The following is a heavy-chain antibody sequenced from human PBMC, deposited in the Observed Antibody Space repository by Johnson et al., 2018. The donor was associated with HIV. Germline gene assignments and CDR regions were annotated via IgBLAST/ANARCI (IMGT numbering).Heavy chain of an antibody. Sequence: VQLVESGGGLVKPGGSLRLSCAASGFTVSSNYMSWVRQAPGKGLEWVSVIYSGGSTYYADSVKGRFTISRDNSKNTLYLQMNSLRAEDTAVYYCALTSYYDSRGAFDIWGQGTMVTVSS. CDR1: GFTVSSNY. J-gene: IGHJ3*02. CDR3: ALTSYYDSRGAFDI. D-gene: IGHD3-22*01. CDR2: IYSGGST. V-gene: IGHV3-66*01.